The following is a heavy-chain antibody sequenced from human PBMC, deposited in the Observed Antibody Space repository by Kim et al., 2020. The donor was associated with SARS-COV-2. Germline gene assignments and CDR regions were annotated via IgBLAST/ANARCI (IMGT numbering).Heavy chain of an antibody. CDR2: IRSKAYGGTT. J-gene: IGHJ5*02. CDR1: GFTFGGYA. Sequence: GGSLRLSCTASGFTFGGYAMSWFRQAPGKGLEWVGFIRSKAYGGTTEYAASVKGRFTISRDDSKSIAYLQMNSLKTEDTAVYYCTRVYEYSSSSGWFDPWGQGTLVTVSS. V-gene: IGHV3-49*03. CDR3: TRVYEYSSSSGWFDP. D-gene: IGHD6-6*01.